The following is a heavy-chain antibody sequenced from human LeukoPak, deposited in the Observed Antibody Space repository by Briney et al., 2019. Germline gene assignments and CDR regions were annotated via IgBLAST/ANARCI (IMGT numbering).Heavy chain of an antibody. CDR2: IYYSGST. J-gene: IGHJ4*02. V-gene: IGHV4-59*01. D-gene: IGHD3-3*01. CDR1: GGSISSYY. Sequence: SETLSLTCTVSGGSISSYYWSWIRQPPGKGLEWIGYIYYSGSTNYNPSLKSRVTISVDTSKNQFSLKLSSVTAADTAVYYCARVPEWLLFDYWGQGTLVTVSS. CDR3: ARVPEWLLFDY.